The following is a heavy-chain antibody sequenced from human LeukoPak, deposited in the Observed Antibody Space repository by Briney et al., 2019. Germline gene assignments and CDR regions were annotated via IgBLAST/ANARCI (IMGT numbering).Heavy chain of an antibody. CDR2: VSSDGGTT. CDR3: ARDTAYCGGDCRSDY. Sequence: QAGGSLRLSCAASGFTFSSYGIHWVRQAPDKGLEWVTVVSSDGGTTYYTDSVKGRFTISRDNSKNTVYVQMNSLRAEDTAVYYCARDTAYCGGDCRSDYWGQGTLVTVSS. J-gene: IGHJ4*02. V-gene: IGHV3-30*03. D-gene: IGHD2-21*02. CDR1: GFTFSSYG.